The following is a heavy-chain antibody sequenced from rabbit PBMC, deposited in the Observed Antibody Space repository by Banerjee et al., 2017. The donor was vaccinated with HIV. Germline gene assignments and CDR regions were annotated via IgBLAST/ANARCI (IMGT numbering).Heavy chain of an antibody. CDR2: IYPDFGTT. Sequence: QQQLAESGGDLVKPEGSLTLTCTASGFSFSSSYWICWVRQAPGKGLEWIAYIYPDFGTTDYASWVNGRFTISLDNAQNTVFLQMTSLTAADTATYFCARAAGYGGYGFATGFNLWGPGTLVTVS. CDR3: ARAAGYGGYGFATGFNL. CDR1: GFSFSSSYW. V-gene: IGHV1S45*01. D-gene: IGHD6-1*01. J-gene: IGHJ4*01.